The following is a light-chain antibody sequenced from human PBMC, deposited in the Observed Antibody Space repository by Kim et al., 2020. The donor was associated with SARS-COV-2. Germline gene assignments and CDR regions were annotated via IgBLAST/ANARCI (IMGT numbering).Light chain of an antibody. V-gene: IGLV1-44*01. CDR3: RAWDDTLKGYL. Sequence: VTVLRCGRRSRTGTNTVKWNQQLPGTAPKLLLYTSNRRPSGIPDRCSCSKSGTSASLAISVLQSEDECDYYCRAWDDTLKGYLFGTGTKVTVL. CDR2: TSN. J-gene: IGLJ1*01. CDR1: RSRTGTNT.